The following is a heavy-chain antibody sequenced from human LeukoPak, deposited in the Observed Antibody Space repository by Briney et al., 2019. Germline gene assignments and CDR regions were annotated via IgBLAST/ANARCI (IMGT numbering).Heavy chain of an antibody. Sequence: GGSLRLSSAASGFTFSSYWMSWVRQAPGKGLEWVANIRPDGSERYYADSVKGRFTISRDNAENSVYLQMNSLRAEDTAIYYCARGFYYWGQGTLVTVSS. CDR3: ARGFYY. V-gene: IGHV3-7*03. CDR2: IRPDGSER. J-gene: IGHJ4*02. CDR1: GFTFSSYW.